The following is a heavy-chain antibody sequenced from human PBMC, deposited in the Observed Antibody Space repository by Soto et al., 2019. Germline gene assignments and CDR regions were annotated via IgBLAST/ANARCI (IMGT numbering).Heavy chain of an antibody. CDR3: LLVTYSGMDV. Sequence: SETLSLTCALSGSSGTAYYWTWIRQPPGEGLEWIGEINNRGNTNYNPSLKSRVTISLDTSKTQFSLKVESVTAADTAVYYCLLVTYSGMDVWGQGTTVT. V-gene: IGHV4-34*01. CDR1: GSSGTAYY. D-gene: IGHD5-18*01. CDR2: INNRGNT. J-gene: IGHJ6*02.